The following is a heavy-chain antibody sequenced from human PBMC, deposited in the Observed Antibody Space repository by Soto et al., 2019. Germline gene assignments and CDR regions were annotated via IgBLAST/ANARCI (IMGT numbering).Heavy chain of an antibody. CDR1: SGPDSSHN. D-gene: IGHD1-1*01. CDR2: VYYTGGT. V-gene: IGHV4-59*08. J-gene: IGHJ6*02. CDR3: VRQGIGNLHGLVDV. Sequence: QVQLQQSGPGLVKPSETLSLTCTVSSGPDSSHNWGWIRQPPGRGLEWIGYVYYTGGTSYNPSLKSRVTISADTSTNHISLTLSSVTAADPAVYYCVRQGIGNLHGLVDVWGHGTTVSVSS.